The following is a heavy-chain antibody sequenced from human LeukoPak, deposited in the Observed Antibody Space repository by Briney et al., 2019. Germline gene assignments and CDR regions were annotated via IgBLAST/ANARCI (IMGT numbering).Heavy chain of an antibody. J-gene: IGHJ6*02. CDR1: GFTFSSYS. D-gene: IGHD2-2*01. Sequence: ARGSRRLSCAASGFTFSSYSMNWVRQAPGKGLEWVSSISSSSSYIYYADSVKGRFTISRDNAKNSLYLQMNSLRAEDTAFYYCAKDIRSIVVPPDAMDVWGQGTTVTVSS. V-gene: IGHV3-21*04. CDR3: AKDIRSIVVPPDAMDV. CDR2: ISSSSSYI.